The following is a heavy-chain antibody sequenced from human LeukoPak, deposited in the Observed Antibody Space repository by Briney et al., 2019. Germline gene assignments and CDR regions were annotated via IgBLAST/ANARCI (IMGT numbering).Heavy chain of an antibody. J-gene: IGHJ4*02. CDR3: ARTYSRESGYDFVFHY. V-gene: IGHV3-30*03. Sequence: GGSLRPSCAASGFTFSNYGMHWVRQAPGKGLEWVAVISYEGSHIYYADSVKGRFTISRDNSRNTLYLQMNSLRVEGAAVYYCARTYSRESGYDFVFHYWGQGTRVTVSS. D-gene: IGHD5-12*01. CDR2: ISYEGSHI. CDR1: GFTFSNYG.